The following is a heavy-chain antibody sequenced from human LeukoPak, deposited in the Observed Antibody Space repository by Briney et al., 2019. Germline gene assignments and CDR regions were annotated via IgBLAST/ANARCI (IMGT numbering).Heavy chain of an antibody. D-gene: IGHD2-2*01. CDR3: AKSGPLGYCSSTSCYRTSNYYGMDV. Sequence: GRSLRLSCAASGFTFSSYGMHWVRQAPGKGLEWVAVISYDGSNKYYADSVKGRFTISRDNSKNTLYLQMNSLRAEDTAVYYCAKSGPLGYCSSTSCYRTSNYYGMDVWGQGTTVTVSS. CDR1: GFTFSSYG. V-gene: IGHV3-30*18. J-gene: IGHJ6*02. CDR2: ISYDGSNK.